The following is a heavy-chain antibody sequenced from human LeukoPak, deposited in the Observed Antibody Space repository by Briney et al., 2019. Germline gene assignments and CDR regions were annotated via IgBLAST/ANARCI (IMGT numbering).Heavy chain of an antibody. CDR1: GFTFSSYS. CDR2: ISSSSSYI. V-gene: IGHV3-21*01. J-gene: IGHJ5*02. D-gene: IGHD3-10*01. Sequence: GGSLRLSCAASGFTFSSYSMNWVRQAPGKGLEWVSSISSSSSYIYYADSVKGRFTISRDNAKNSLYLQMNSLRAEGTAVYYCARDGKSGLWFGEPDQNWFDPWGQGTLVTVSS. CDR3: ARDGKSGLWFGEPDQNWFDP.